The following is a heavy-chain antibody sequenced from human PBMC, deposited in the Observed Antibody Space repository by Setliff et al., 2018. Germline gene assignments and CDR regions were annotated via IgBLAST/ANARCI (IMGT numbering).Heavy chain of an antibody. CDR2: IYTSGST. J-gene: IGHJ6*03. Sequence: SETLSLTCTVSGGSISSYYWSWIRQPAGKGLEWIGRIYTSGSTNYNPSLKSRVTMSVDTSKNQFSQKLSSVTAADTAVYYCAREKGNREAPELRGLYYYYMDVWGKGTTVTVSS. CDR1: GGSISSYY. V-gene: IGHV4-4*07. D-gene: IGHD3-10*01. CDR3: AREKGNREAPELRGLYYYYMDV.